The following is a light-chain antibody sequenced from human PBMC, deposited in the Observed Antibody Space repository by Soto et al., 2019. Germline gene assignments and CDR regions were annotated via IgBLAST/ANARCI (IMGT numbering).Light chain of an antibody. J-gene: IGKJ1*01. V-gene: IGKV3-20*01. CDR3: QQYRTSPPTWT. CDR2: EAS. CDR1: QSVSSSY. Sequence: IVLTQSPGTLSLSPGERAALSCRASQSVSSSYLAWYQQKPGQAPRLLIYEASTRATGIPDRFSGSGSGTDFTLTIGRVEPEDFAVYYCQQYRTSPPTWTFGQGTKVDIK.